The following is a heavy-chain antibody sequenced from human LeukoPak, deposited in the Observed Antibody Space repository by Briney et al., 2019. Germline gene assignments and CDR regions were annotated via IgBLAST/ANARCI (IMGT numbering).Heavy chain of an antibody. Sequence: GASVKVSCKASGYTFTSYDINWVRQATGQGLEWMGWMNPNSGNTGYAQKFQGRVTMARNTSISTAYMELSSLRSEDTAVYYCARDEGSPYGMDVWGQGTTVTVSS. J-gene: IGHJ6*02. CDR3: ARDEGSPYGMDV. CDR1: GYTFTSYD. CDR2: MNPNSGNT. V-gene: IGHV1-8*01.